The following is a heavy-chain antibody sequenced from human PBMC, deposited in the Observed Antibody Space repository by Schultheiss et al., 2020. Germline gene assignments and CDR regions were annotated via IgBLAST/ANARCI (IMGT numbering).Heavy chain of an antibody. CDR1: GGSISSGGYY. D-gene: IGHD5-24*01. CDR3: ARVYGDGYNI. Sequence: SETLSLTCTVSGGSISSGGYYWSWIRQPAGKGLEWIGRIYTSGSTYYNPSLKSRVTISVDTSKNQFSLKLSSVTAADTAVYYCARVYGDGYNIWGQGTLVTVSS. V-gene: IGHV4-61*02. J-gene: IGHJ4*02. CDR2: IYTSGST.